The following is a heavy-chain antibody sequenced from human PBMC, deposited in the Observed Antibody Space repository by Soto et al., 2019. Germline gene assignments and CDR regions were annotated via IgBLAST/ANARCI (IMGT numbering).Heavy chain of an antibody. CDR2: TYYRSKWYN. V-gene: IGHV6-1*01. CDR1: GDSVSSNSAA. D-gene: IGHD6-19*01. Sequence: SQTLSLTCAISGDSVSSNSAAWNWIRQSPSRGLEWLGRTYYRSKWYNDYAVSVKSRITINPDTSKNQFSLQLNSVTPEDTAVDYFARDHIAVAEFDWFDPWGQGTLVTVSS. J-gene: IGHJ5*02. CDR3: ARDHIAVAEFDWFDP.